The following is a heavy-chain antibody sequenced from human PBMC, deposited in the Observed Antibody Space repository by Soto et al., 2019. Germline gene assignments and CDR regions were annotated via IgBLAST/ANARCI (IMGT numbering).Heavy chain of an antibody. Sequence: LRLSCAASGFTFSSYAMSWVRQAPGKGLEWVSAISGSGGSTYYADSVKGRFTISTDNSKNTLYLQMNSLRAEDTAVYYFAKAHPGPYDSSDYEDYWGQGTLVTVSS. V-gene: IGHV3-23*01. D-gene: IGHD3-22*01. CDR3: AKAHPGPYDSSDYEDY. CDR1: GFTFSSYA. CDR2: ISGSGGST. J-gene: IGHJ4*02.